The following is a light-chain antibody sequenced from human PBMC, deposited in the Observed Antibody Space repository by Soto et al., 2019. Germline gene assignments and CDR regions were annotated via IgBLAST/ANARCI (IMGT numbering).Light chain of an antibody. Sequence: QSALTQPRSVSGSPGQSVTISCTGTSSDVGGYNYVSWYQQHPGQAPKLTIYDVSKRPSEVPDRFSGSKSGNAAALTISGLQAEDEADYYCGSYAGSYTWVFGGGTTVTVL. CDR3: GSYAGSYTWV. CDR1: SSDVGGYNY. CDR2: DVS. J-gene: IGLJ3*02. V-gene: IGLV2-11*01.